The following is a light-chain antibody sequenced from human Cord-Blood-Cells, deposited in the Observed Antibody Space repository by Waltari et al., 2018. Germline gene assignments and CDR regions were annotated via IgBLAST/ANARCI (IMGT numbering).Light chain of an antibody. J-gene: IGKJ5*01. CDR2: DAS. CDR1: HRVSSY. Sequence: EIVLTQSPATLSLSPGESATLSCRASHRVSSYLAWYQQKPGQAPRLLIYDASNRATGIPARFSGSGSGTDFTLTISSLEPEDFAVYYCQQRSNWPITFGQGTRLEIK. CDR3: QQRSNWPIT. V-gene: IGKV3-11*01.